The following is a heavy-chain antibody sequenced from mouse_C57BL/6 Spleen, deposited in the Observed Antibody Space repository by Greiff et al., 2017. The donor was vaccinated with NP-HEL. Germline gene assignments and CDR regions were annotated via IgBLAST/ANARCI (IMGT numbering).Heavy chain of an antibody. CDR3: AGDRYCYWYFDD. Sequence: EESGPGLVKPSQSLFLTCSITGFPITSGYYWIWIRQSPGKPLEWMGYITHSGETFYNPSLQSPISITRDTSKNQFFLQLNSVTTEDTAMYYCAGDRYCYWYFDDWGKGTSVTVSS. V-gene: IGHV12-3*01. CDR2: ITHSGET. J-gene: IGHJ1*03. CDR1: GFPITSGYY.